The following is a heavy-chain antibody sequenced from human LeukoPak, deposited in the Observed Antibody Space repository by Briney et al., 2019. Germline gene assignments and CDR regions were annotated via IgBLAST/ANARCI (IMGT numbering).Heavy chain of an antibody. J-gene: IGHJ4*02. CDR1: GFTFSSYW. CDR3: ARDRGWRSSGYYLYHFDY. Sequence: GGSLRLSCAASGFTFSSYWMSWVRQAPGKGLEWVANIKQDGSEKYYVDSVKGRFTISRDNAKNSLYLEMSSLRVEDTAVYYCARDRGWRSSGYYLYHFDYWGQGTLVTFAS. D-gene: IGHD3-22*01. V-gene: IGHV3-7*01. CDR2: IKQDGSEK.